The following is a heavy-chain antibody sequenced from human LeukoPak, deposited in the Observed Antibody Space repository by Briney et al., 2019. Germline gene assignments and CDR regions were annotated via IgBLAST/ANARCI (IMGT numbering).Heavy chain of an antibody. CDR2: ISAYNGNT. V-gene: IGHV1-18*01. CDR1: GYTFTSYG. Sequence: ASVKVSCKASGYTFTSYGISWVRQAPGQGLEWMGWISAYNGNTNYAQKLQGRVTMTTDTSTSTAYMELRSLRSDDTAVYYCSRDRGDSWSGYLSAFDIWGQGTMVTVSS. J-gene: IGHJ3*02. CDR3: SRDRGDSWSGYLSAFDI. D-gene: IGHD3-3*01.